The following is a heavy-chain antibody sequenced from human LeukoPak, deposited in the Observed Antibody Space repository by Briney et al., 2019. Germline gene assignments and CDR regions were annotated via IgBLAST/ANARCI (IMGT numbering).Heavy chain of an antibody. CDR2: INPGETNI. CDR3: AKDGCSSTSCSGVN. CDR1: GFIFSSYW. V-gene: IGHV3-74*01. D-gene: IGHD2-2*01. J-gene: IGHJ4*02. Sequence: GGSLRLSCAASGFIFSSYWMHWVRQAPGKGLVWVSRINPGETNIGYADSVEGRFTISRDNAKNTLYLQMNSLRPEDTAVYYCAKDGCSSTSCSGVNWGQGTLVTVSS.